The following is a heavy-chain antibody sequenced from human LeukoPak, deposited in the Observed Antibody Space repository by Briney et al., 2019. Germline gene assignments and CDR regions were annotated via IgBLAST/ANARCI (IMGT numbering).Heavy chain of an antibody. J-gene: IGHJ6*04. Sequence: GGSLRLSCAASGFTFNYYGFHWVRQAPGKGLEWVSYITLSSSTIYYADSVKGRFTISRDNAKNSLYLQMNSLRAGDTAVYYCARDRSPPLDVWGKGTTVTISS. CDR1: GFTFNYYG. V-gene: IGHV3-48*01. CDR2: ITLSSSTI. CDR3: ARDRSPPLDV.